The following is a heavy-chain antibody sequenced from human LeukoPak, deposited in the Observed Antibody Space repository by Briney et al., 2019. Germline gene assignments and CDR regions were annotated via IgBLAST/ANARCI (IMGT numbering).Heavy chain of an antibody. CDR1: GFTFSSYS. CDR3: ARVKVASTAFDI. CDR2: ISSSSSYI. J-gene: IGHJ3*02. V-gene: IGHV3-21*01. Sequence: GGSLRLSRAASGFTFSSYSMNWVRQAPGKGLEWVSSISSSSSYIYYADSVKGRFTISRDNAKNSLYLQMNSLRAEDTAVYYCARVKVASTAFDIWGQGTMVTVSS. D-gene: IGHD2-15*01.